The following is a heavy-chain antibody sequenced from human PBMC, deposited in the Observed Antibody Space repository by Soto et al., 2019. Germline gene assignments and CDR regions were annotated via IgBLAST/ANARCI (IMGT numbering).Heavy chain of an antibody. Sequence: QVQLVQSGAEVKKPGSSVKVSCKTSGDTFSSYGISWVRQAPGQGLEWMGGIIPLFGTAHYAQKFQGRVTITTDESTSTAYMELSSLRSDDTAIYYCARDDTALFGVDVWDQGTTVTVSS. D-gene: IGHD5-18*01. CDR3: ARDDTALFGVDV. CDR1: GDTFSSYG. V-gene: IGHV1-69*01. J-gene: IGHJ6*02. CDR2: IIPLFGTA.